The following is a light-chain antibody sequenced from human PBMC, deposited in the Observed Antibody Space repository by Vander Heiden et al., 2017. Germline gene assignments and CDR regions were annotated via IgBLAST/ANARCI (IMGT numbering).Light chain of an antibody. CDR2: AAS. Sequence: DIQMTQSPSSLSASVGDRVTITCRASQSISSYLNWYQQKPGKAPKLLIYAASSVQSGVPSRFSGSGSGTDFTLTIISLQPEDFATYYCQQSYSTHTFGQGTRLEIK. V-gene: IGKV1-39*01. CDR3: QQSYSTHT. J-gene: IGKJ5*01. CDR1: QSISSY.